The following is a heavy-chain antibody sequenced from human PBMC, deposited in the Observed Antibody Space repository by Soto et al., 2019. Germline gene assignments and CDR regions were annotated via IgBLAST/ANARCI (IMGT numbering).Heavy chain of an antibody. Sequence: QVQLVQSGAEVKKPGSSVKVSCTSSGGSFSDYAFNWVRQAPGQGLEWMGGVIPIFGETNYAQDFQYRVTISADKSTSTAYFELSSLRSEDTAVYYCLGLSIVVVQRLDPFDLWGQGTLVTVSS. J-gene: IGHJ3*01. D-gene: IGHD2-21*01. CDR3: LGLSIVVVQRLDPFDL. CDR1: GGSFSDYA. V-gene: IGHV1-69*06. CDR2: VIPIFGET.